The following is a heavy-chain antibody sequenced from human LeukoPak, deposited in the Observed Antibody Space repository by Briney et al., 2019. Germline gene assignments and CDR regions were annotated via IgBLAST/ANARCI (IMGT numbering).Heavy chain of an antibody. CDR3: AKDLLAGIAATGD. V-gene: IGHV1-69*13. D-gene: IGHD6-13*01. J-gene: IGHJ4*02. CDR1: GGTFSSYA. CDR2: IIPIFGTA. Sequence: ASVKVSCKASGGTFSSYAISWVRQAPGQGLEWMGGIIPIFGTANYAQKFQGRVTITADESTSTAYMELSSLRSEDTAVYYCAKDLLAGIAATGDWGQGTLVTVSS.